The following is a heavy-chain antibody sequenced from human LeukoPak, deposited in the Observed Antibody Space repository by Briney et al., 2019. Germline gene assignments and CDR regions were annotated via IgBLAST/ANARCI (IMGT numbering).Heavy chain of an antibody. CDR3: ARDNWGSPSHWFDP. CDR1: GFTFSSFW. CDR2: INQDGSGK. Sequence: RGSLRLSCAASGFTFSSFWMSWVRQAPGKGLEWVADINQDGSGKYYVDSVKGRFIISRDNAQNSLYLQMNTLRAEDTAVYYCARDNWGSPSHWFDPWGQGTPVTVSS. V-gene: IGHV3-7*01. D-gene: IGHD7-27*01. J-gene: IGHJ5*02.